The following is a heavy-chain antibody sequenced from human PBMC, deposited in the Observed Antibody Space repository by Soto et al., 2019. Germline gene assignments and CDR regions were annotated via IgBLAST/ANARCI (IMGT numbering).Heavy chain of an antibody. CDR3: ARGDWWLFDY. J-gene: IGHJ4*02. D-gene: IGHD2-8*02. CDR2: INAGNGNT. V-gene: IGHV1-3*05. Sequence: QVQLVQSGAEEKKPGASVKVSCKASGYTFTSYAIHWVRQAPGQRLEWMGWINAGNGNTKYSQKFQGRVTITRDTSASTAYMELSSMKSEDTAVYYCARGDWWLFDYWGQGTLVTVSS. CDR1: GYTFTSYA.